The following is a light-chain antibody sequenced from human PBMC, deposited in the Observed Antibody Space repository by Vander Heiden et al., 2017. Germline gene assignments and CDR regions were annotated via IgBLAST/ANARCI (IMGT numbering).Light chain of an antibody. CDR2: AIN. V-gene: IGLV3-19*01. CDR3: YSRDNNGGHLNVL. J-gene: IGLJ2*01. CDR1: SPRNSY. Sequence: SSELTQDPAVSVALGQTVRITCQGDSPRNSYASWYQQKPGQAPVLVIYAINNRTSGIPDRFSGSNSGNTAYLTITRAQAEDEADYYDYSRDNNGGHLNVLFGGGTKLTVL.